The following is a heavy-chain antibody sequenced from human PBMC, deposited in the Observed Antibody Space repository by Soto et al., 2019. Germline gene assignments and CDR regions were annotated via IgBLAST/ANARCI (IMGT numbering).Heavy chain of an antibody. CDR3: ARLSDY. CDR2: IDPSDSKT. J-gene: IGHJ4*02. V-gene: IGHV5-10-1*01. Sequence: TGESLKISCRASGYSFPTYWISWVRQMPGKGLEWMGRIDPSDSKTYYSPSFQGHVTISADKSTSTAYLQLNNLKASDTAMYYCARLSDYWGQGTQVTVSS. CDR1: GYSFPTYW.